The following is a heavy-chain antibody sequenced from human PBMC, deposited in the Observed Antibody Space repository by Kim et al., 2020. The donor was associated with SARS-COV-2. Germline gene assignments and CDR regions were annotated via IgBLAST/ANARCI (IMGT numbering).Heavy chain of an antibody. V-gene: IGHV3-30-3*01. CDR1: GFTFSSYA. D-gene: IGHD2-2*01. CDR3: ARGDRERQCPTTSCPPEVYYYGMDV. CDR2: ISYDGSNK. Sequence: GGSLRLSCAASGFTFSSYAMHWVRQAPGKGLEWVAVISYDGSNKYYADSVKGRFTISRDNSKNTLYLQMNSLRAEDTAVYYCARGDRERQCPTTSCPPEVYYYGMDVWGQGTTVTVSS. J-gene: IGHJ6*02.